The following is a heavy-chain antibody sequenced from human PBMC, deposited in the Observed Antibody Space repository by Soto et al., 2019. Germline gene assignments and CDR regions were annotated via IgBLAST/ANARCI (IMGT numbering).Heavy chain of an antibody. Sequence: LRPSCAGSGFSFSHYWMHWVRQAPGKGLVWVSRISPDGRTTTYADSVKGRFTISRDNAKSTLYLQMNSLSVEDGAVYYCADSWLPTRYWGPGTLVTVSS. D-gene: IGHD5-12*01. CDR1: GFSFSHYW. V-gene: IGHV3-74*01. J-gene: IGHJ4*02. CDR2: ISPDGRTT. CDR3: ADSWLPTRY.